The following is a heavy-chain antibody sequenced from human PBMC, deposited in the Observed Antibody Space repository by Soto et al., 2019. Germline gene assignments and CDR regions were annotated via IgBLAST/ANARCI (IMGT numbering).Heavy chain of an antibody. V-gene: IGHV3-30*18. J-gene: IGHJ6*02. Sequence: PGGSLRLSCAASAFTFSSYGMHWVRQAPGKGLEWVAVISFDGRNKYYADPVKGRFTISRDNSKHTLYLQMNSLRAEDTAVYYCAKDRSTVVTSYYYYGMDVWGQGTTVTVSS. CDR1: AFTFSSYG. CDR3: AKDRSTVVTSYYYYGMDV. CDR2: ISFDGRNK. D-gene: IGHD4-4*01.